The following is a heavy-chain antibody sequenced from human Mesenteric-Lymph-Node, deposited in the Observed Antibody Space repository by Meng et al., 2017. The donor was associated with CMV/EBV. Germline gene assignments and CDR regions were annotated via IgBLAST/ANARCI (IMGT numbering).Heavy chain of an antibody. CDR2: IYYSGST. D-gene: IGHD6-25*01. CDR3: ARVAYSSALYVYFDF. CDR1: GGSISSCGYY. Sequence: SGGSISSCGYYWIWSRQHPGKGLEWIGYIYYSGSTYYNPSLKSRVTLSVDTSKNQFSLKLTSVSAADTAVFYCARVAYSSALYVYFDFWGQGTLVTVSS. V-gene: IGHV4-31*02. J-gene: IGHJ4*02.